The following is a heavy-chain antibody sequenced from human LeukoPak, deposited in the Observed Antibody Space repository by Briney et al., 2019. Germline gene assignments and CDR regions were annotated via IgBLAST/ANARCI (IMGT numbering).Heavy chain of an antibody. D-gene: IGHD4-17*01. J-gene: IGHJ5*02. CDR1: GFTFSSYW. CDR2: IKQDGSEK. CDR3: ARYDYGDYGNWFDP. Sequence: GGSLRLSCAASGFTFSSYWMSCVRQAPGKGLEWLANIKQDGSEKYYVDSVKGRFTISRDNAKNSLYLQMNSLRAEDTAVYYCARYDYGDYGNWFDPWGQGTLVTVSS. V-gene: IGHV3-7*01.